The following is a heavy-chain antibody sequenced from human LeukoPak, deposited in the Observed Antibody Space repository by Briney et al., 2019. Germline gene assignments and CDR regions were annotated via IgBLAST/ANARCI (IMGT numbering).Heavy chain of an antibody. CDR1: GFTFVSYA. V-gene: IGHV3-23*01. J-gene: IGHJ4*02. CDR3: AKALDTYGYMRFDY. CDR2: INGGGDTT. D-gene: IGHD5-24*01. Sequence: GGSLRLSCATSGFTFVSYAMTWVRQAPGKGLEWVSAINGGGDTTYYADSVKGRFTVSRDRSTNTLFLQMSSLRAEDSGMYYCAKALDTYGYMRFDYWGQGTLGTVSS.